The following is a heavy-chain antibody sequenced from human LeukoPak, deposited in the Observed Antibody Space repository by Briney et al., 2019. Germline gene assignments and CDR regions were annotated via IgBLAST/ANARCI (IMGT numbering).Heavy chain of an antibody. D-gene: IGHD2-15*01. V-gene: IGHV4-59*08. Sequence: SETLSLTCTGSGGSISSYYWSWIRQPPGKGLEWIGYIYYSGSTNYNPSLKSRVTISVDTSKNQFSLKLSSVTAADTAVYYCARSIGGLGYCSGGSCYFDYWGQGTLVTVSS. CDR2: IYYSGST. J-gene: IGHJ4*02. CDR3: ARSIGGLGYCSGGSCYFDY. CDR1: GGSISSYY.